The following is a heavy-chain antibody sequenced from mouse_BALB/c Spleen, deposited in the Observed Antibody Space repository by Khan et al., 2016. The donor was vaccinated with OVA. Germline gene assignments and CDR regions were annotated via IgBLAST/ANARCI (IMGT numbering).Heavy chain of an antibody. V-gene: IGHV3-2*02. Sequence: EVQLQESGPGLVKPSQSLSLTCTVTGYSITSNYVWNWIRQFPGNKLEWMGDISYRGSTNYNPSLKSRIPITRDTSKNHFFLQLNSVTTEDTATYYCASENYYGYAMDYWGQGTSITVSS. D-gene: IGHD1-1*01. J-gene: IGHJ4*01. CDR1: GYSITSNYV. CDR3: ASENYYGYAMDY. CDR2: ISYRGST.